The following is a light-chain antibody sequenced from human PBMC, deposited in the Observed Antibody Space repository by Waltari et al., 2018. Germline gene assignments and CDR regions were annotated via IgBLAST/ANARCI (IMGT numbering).Light chain of an antibody. Sequence: EIVMPHSPATLSVSPGERATLSCRASQSVSSSLTWYQQKPGQPPRLLIHGASSRATGIPARFSGSGSGTEFTLTINSLQSDDFAVYYCVQYKNWPSFGPGTKVEIK. V-gene: IGKV3-15*01. CDR1: QSVSSS. CDR2: GAS. J-gene: IGKJ3*01. CDR3: VQYKNWPS.